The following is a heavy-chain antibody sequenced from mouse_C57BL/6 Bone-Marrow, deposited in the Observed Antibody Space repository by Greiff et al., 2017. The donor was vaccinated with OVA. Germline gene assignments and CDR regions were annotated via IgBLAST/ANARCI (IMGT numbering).Heavy chain of an antibody. D-gene: IGHD1-1*01. Sequence: VKLMESGPGLVAPSQSLSITCTVSGFSLTSYGVDWVRQPPGKGLEWLGVIWGGGSTNYNSALMSRLSISKDNSKSQVFLKMNSLQTDDTAMYYCAKSLSSYYGSSYDWYFDVWGTGTTVTVSS. J-gene: IGHJ1*03. V-gene: IGHV2-9*01. CDR2: IWGGGST. CDR1: GFSLTSYG. CDR3: AKSLSSYYGSSYDWYFDV.